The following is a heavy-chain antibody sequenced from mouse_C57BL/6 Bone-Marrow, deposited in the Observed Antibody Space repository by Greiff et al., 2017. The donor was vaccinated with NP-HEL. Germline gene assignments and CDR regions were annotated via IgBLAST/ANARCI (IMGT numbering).Heavy chain of an antibody. CDR2: IYPGSGST. Sequence: QVQLQQPGAELVKPGASVKMSCKASGYTFTSYWITWVKQRPGQGLEWIGDIYPGSGSTNYNEKFKRKATLTVDTSSSTAYMQRSSLTAEDSAVYYCAREAAQAPFDYWGQGTTLTVSS. CDR3: AREAAQAPFDY. D-gene: IGHD3-2*02. J-gene: IGHJ2*01. V-gene: IGHV1-55*01. CDR1: GYTFTSYW.